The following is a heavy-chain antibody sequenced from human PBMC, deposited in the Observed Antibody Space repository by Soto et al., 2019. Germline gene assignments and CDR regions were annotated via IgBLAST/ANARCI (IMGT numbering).Heavy chain of an antibody. J-gene: IGHJ6*02. CDR3: ARVLDCSGGSCDGMDV. CDR1: GGSISSGDYY. V-gene: IGHV4-30-4*01. CDR2: IYYSGST. D-gene: IGHD2-15*01. Sequence: QVQLQESGPGLVKPSQTLSLTCTVSGGSISSGDYYWSWIRQPPGKGMEWIGYIYYSGSTYYNPSLKSRVTISVDTSKNQVSLKLSSVTAADTAVYYCARVLDCSGGSCDGMDVWGQGTTVTVSS.